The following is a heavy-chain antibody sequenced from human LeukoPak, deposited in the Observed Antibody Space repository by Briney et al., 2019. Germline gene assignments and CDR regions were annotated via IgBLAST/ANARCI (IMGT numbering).Heavy chain of an antibody. D-gene: IGHD5-24*01. CDR1: GFTFNSYS. Sequence: GGSLRLSCAASGFTFNSYSMNWVRQAPGKGLEWISSISPSSSHIFYAESVEGRFTISRDNAKKSLSLQMNSLRAEDTAVYYCARDGYNSYDYWGQGTLVTVSS. V-gene: IGHV3-21*01. J-gene: IGHJ4*02. CDR3: ARDGYNSYDY. CDR2: ISPSSSHI.